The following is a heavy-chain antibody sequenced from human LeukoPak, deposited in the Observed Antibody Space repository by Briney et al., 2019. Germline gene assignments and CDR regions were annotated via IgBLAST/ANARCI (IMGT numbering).Heavy chain of an antibody. V-gene: IGHV5-51*01. D-gene: IGHD3-16*01. CDR1: GXXFXXYX. J-gene: IGHJ3*02. CDR3: ARCWGYPGGNDAFDI. Sequence: HGESLKISCKGSGXXFXXYXXGXXXXMPGXXLXWXXXIYPXDSDTRYSPSFQGQVTISADKSISTAYLQWSSLKASDTAMYYCARCWGYPGGNDAFDIWGQGTMVTVSS. CDR2: IYPXDSDT.